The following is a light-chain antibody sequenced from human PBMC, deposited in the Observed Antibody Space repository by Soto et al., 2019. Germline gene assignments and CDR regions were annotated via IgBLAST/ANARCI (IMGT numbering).Light chain of an antibody. CDR2: GAS. CDR3: QQYTTSPFT. CDR1: ESVSSNY. V-gene: IGKV3-20*01. J-gene: IGKJ3*01. Sequence: EIVLTQSPGTLSLSPGERATLSCRASESVSSNYLAWYQQKPGRAPRLLIFGASTRATGIPDRFSGSGSGTDFTLTISGLETDDFAVYYCQQYTTSPFTFGPGTKVDIK.